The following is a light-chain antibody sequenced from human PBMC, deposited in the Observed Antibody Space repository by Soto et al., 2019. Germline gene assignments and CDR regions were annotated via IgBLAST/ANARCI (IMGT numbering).Light chain of an antibody. J-gene: IGKJ1*01. Sequence: DIQMTQSPSSLSASIGDRVTITCRASQDVRRYLAWYQQKPGKVPKLLISAASSLQSGVPSRFSGSGSGTGFTLTISSLQPVDVSTYYCQNYNAAPRTFGQGTRVEIK. CDR1: QDVRRY. CDR2: AAS. V-gene: IGKV1-27*01. CDR3: QNYNAAPRT.